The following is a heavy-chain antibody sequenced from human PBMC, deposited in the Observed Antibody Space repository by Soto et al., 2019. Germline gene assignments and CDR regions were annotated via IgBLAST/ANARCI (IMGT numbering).Heavy chain of an antibody. V-gene: IGHV4-31*03. D-gene: IGHD2-2*01. Sequence: QVQLQESGPGLVKPSQTLSLTCTVSGGSISSGGYYWSWIRQHPGKGLECIGYIYYSGSTYYNPSLKSRVTISVDTSKNQFSLKLSSVTAADTAVYYCARGETNCSSTSCQEDYWGQGTLLTVSS. J-gene: IGHJ4*02. CDR2: IYYSGST. CDR3: ARGETNCSSTSCQEDY. CDR1: GGSISSGGYY.